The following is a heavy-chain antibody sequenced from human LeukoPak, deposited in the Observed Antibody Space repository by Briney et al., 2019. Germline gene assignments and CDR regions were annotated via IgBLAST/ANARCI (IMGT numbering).Heavy chain of an antibody. J-gene: IGHJ4*02. CDR2: IYYSGST. V-gene: IGHV4-39*07. CDR1: GGSISSSSYY. D-gene: IGHD4-17*01. Sequence: PSETLSLTCTVSGGSISSSSYYWGWIRQTPGKGLEWIGSIYYSGSTYYNPSLKSRVTISVDTSKNQFSLKLSSVTAADTAVYYCAMLRAVTVDYWGQGTLVTVSS. CDR3: AMLRAVTVDY.